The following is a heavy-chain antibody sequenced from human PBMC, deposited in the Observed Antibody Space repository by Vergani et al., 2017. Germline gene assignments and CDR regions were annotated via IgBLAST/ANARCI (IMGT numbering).Heavy chain of an antibody. J-gene: IGHJ3*02. V-gene: IGHV4-61*02. CDR3: AREPWTVTIPAFDI. CDR2: IYTSGST. D-gene: IGHD4-17*01. Sequence: QVQLQESGPGLVKPSQTLSLTCTVSGGSISSGSYYWTWIRQPAGKGLEWIGRIYTSGSTNYNPSVKSRVTISVDTSKNQFSLKLSSVTAADTAVYYCAREPWTVTIPAFDIWGQGTMVSVSS. CDR1: GGSISSGSYY.